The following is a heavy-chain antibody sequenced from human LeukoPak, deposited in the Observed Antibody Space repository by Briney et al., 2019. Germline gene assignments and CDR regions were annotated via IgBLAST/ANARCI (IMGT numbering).Heavy chain of an antibody. CDR3: ARNSRNWFDP. Sequence: GASVKVSCKASGGTFSSYAISWVRQAPGQGLEWMGIINPSGGSTSYAQKFQGRVTMTRDTSTSTVYMELSSLRSEDTAVYCCARNSRNWFDPWGQGTLVTVSS. CDR1: GGTFSSYA. J-gene: IGHJ5*02. CDR2: INPSGGST. D-gene: IGHD4-23*01. V-gene: IGHV1-46*01.